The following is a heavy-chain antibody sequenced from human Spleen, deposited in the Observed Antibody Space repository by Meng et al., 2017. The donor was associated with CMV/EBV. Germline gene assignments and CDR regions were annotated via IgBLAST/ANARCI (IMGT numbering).Heavy chain of an antibody. CDR2: IYPGDSAT. V-gene: IGHV5-51*01. J-gene: IGHJ4*02. Sequence: GGSLRLSCKGSGYSFTSYWIGWVRQMPGKGLEWMGIIYPGDSATRYSPSFQGQVTISADKSISTAYLQWSSLKASDTAMYYCAREIYYYDSSGSGYYFDYWGQGTLVTVSS. CDR1: GYSFTSYW. D-gene: IGHD3-22*01. CDR3: AREIYYYDSSGSGYYFDY.